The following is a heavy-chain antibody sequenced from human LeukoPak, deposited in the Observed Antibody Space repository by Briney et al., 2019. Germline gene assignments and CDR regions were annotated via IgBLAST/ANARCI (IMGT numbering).Heavy chain of an antibody. CDR1: GYTFTSYG. CDR3: ARALTTVTQFYMDV. D-gene: IGHD4-17*01. CDR2: ISAYNGNT. J-gene: IGHJ6*03. Sequence: ASVKVSCKASGYTFTSYGISWVRQAPGQGLEWMGWISAYNGNTNYAQKLQGRVTMTTDTSTSTAYMELRSLRSDDTAVYYCARALTTVTQFYMDVWGKGTTVTVSS. V-gene: IGHV1-18*01.